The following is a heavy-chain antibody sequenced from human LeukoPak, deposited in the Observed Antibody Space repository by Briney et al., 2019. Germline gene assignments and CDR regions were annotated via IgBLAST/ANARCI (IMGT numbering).Heavy chain of an antibody. CDR1: GFTFSSYS. CDR2: ISSSSSYI. Sequence: GGSLRLSCAASGFTFSSYSMNWVRQAPGKGLEWVSSISSSSSYIYYAGSVKGRFTISRDNAKNSLYLQMNSLRAEDTAVYYCARDYSSGWAYGAWYFDLWGRGTLVTVSS. V-gene: IGHV3-21*01. D-gene: IGHD6-19*01. J-gene: IGHJ2*01. CDR3: ARDYSSGWAYGAWYFDL.